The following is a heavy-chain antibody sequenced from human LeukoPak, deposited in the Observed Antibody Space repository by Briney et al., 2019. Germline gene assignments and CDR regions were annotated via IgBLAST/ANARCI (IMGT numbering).Heavy chain of an antibody. CDR3: AKDRGKSMATFDY. Sequence: GGSLRLSCAASGFTFSSYAMSWVRQAPGKGLEWVSGMSGSGGSTYYADSVKGRFTISRDNSKNTLYLQMNSLRAEDTAVYYCAKDRGKSMATFDYWGQGTLVTVSS. V-gene: IGHV3-23*01. CDR2: MSGSGGST. CDR1: GFTFSSYA. J-gene: IGHJ4*02. D-gene: IGHD2/OR15-2a*01.